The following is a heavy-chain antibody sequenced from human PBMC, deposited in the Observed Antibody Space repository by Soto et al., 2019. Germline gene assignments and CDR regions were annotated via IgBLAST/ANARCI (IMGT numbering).Heavy chain of an antibody. CDR2: IDPSDSQT. J-gene: IGHJ4*02. Sequence: PGEALNISCKCSGYSFAGYWITWVRQMPGKGLEWVGRIDPSDSQTYYSPSFRGHVTISAARSITTVFLQWSSLRASDTAMYYCARQIYDSDSGPNFQYSFDSWGQGPLVTVSS. V-gene: IGHV5-10-1*01. CDR1: GYSFAGYW. CDR3: ARQIYDSDSGPNFQYSFDS. D-gene: IGHD2-15*01.